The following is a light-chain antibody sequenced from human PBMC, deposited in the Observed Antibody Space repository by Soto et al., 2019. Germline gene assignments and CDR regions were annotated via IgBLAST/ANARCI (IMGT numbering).Light chain of an antibody. J-gene: IGKJ2*01. CDR1: QNIGSN. V-gene: IGKV3-15*01. CDR2: GAS. CDR3: QQYNNWPPYT. Sequence: EVVMTQSPATLSASPGERVILSCRASQNIGSNLAWYQQRPGQAPRLLMYGASTRATETPARFSGSGSATDFTLTIISLQSEDFAVYYCQQYNNWPPYTVGQGTKVDIK.